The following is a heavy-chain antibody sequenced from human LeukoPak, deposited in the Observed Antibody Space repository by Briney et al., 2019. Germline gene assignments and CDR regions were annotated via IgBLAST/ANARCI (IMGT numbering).Heavy chain of an antibody. V-gene: IGHV4-4*07. Sequence: SSETLSLTCTVSGVSISSYYWSWIRQPAGKGLEWIGRIYTSGSTNYNPSLKSRVTMSVDTSKNQFSLKLSSVTAADTAVYYCARDRPDYYDSSAGGLVLQGYYFDYWGQGTLVTVSS. D-gene: IGHD3-22*01. CDR3: ARDRPDYYDSSAGGLVLQGYYFDY. CDR2: IYTSGST. J-gene: IGHJ4*02. CDR1: GVSISSYY.